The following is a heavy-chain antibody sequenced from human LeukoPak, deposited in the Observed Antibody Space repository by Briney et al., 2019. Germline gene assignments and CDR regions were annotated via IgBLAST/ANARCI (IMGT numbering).Heavy chain of an antibody. CDR3: ARDRGDGYNYDAFDI. CDR1: GFTVSSNY. J-gene: IGHJ3*02. CDR2: IYSGGST. Sequence: PGGSLRLSCAASGFTVSSNYMSWVRQAPGKGLEWVSVIYSGGSTYYADSVKGRFTTSRDNSKNTLYLQMNSLRAEDTAVYYCARDRGDGYNYDAFDIWGQGTMVTVSS. V-gene: IGHV3-66*02. D-gene: IGHD5-24*01.